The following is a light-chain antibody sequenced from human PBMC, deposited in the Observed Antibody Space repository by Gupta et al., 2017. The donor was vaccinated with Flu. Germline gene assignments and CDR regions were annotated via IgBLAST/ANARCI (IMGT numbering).Light chain of an antibody. CDR3: TSYTSSNNTV. CDR1: SSDIGGYNS. CDR2: EVS. V-gene: IGLV2-14*01. J-gene: IGLJ3*02. Sequence: SALPQPASVSGSPGQSIAISCTGTSSDIGGYNSVSWYQQHPGKAPKLLIYEVSNRPAGIADRFSGSKSGNTASLTISGLRSEDEAHYYCTSYTSSNNTVFGGGTKLTVL.